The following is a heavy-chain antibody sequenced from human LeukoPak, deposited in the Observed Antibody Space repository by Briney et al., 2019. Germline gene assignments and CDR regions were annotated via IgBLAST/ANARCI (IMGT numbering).Heavy chain of an antibody. CDR3: AGHILTGYSPDY. V-gene: IGHV4-39*01. J-gene: IGHJ4*02. Sequence: PSETLSLTCTVSGGSISGYTYYWDWIRQPPGKGLEWIGSIYYSGSTYYNPSLKSRVTISEDTSKNQFSLKLSSVTAADTAVYYCAGHILTGYSPDYWGQGTLVTVSS. CDR1: GGSISGYTYY. D-gene: IGHD3-9*01. CDR2: IYYSGST.